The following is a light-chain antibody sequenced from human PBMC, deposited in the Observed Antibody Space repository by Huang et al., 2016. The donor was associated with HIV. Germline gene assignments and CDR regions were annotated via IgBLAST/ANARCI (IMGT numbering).Light chain of an antibody. J-gene: IGKJ5*01. Sequence: DIQMTQSPSSLSASVGDRVTITCRASQSISNYLNRYRQTPGRAPKRLLSATSTLQSGVPFRFSCSASGTDFTLTISSLQPEDFATYYCQQSYTTPITFGQGTRLEIK. CDR2: ATS. CDR3: QQSYTTPIT. V-gene: IGKV1-39*01. CDR1: QSISNY.